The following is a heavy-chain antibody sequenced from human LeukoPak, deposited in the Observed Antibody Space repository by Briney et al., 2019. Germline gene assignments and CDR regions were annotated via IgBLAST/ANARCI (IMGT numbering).Heavy chain of an antibody. CDR3: AKGSGSDAFDI. V-gene: IGHV3-23*01. J-gene: IGHJ3*02. CDR2: ISGSGGST. Sequence: PGGSLRLSCAASRFTFSSYAMRWVRQAPGKGLEWVSAISGSGGSTYYADSVKGRFTIPRDNSKNTLYLQMNSLRVEDTAVYYCAKGSGSDAFDIWGQGTMVTVSS. D-gene: IGHD1-26*01. CDR1: RFTFSSYA.